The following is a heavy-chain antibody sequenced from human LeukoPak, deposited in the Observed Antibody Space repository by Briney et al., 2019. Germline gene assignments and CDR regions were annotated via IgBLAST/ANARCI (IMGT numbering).Heavy chain of an antibody. D-gene: IGHD6-13*01. CDR1: GGSISSYY. CDR3: ARESSSSWTRGYYGMDV. V-gene: IGHV4-59*08. J-gene: IGHJ6*02. Sequence: SETLSLTYTVSGGSISSYYWSWIRQPPGKGLEWIGYIYYSGSTNYNPSLKSRVTISVDTSKNQFSLKLSSVTAADTAVYYYARESSSSWTRGYYGMDVWGQGTTVTVSS. CDR2: IYYSGST.